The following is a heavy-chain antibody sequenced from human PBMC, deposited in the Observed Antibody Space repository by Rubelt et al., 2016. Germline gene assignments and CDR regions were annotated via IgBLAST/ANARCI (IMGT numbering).Heavy chain of an antibody. D-gene: IGHD6-13*01. Sequence: QLQLQESGPGLLKSSETLSLTCTASGGSISSSSYYWGWIRQPPGKGLEWIGSIYSGGNTYYNASLKSRVTISVDTSKTQFSLNLGSVAAADSAVYYCARGYSTSYYYFDFWGQGALVTVSS. CDR1: GGSISSSSYY. CDR2: IYSGGNT. CDR3: ARGYSTSYYYFDF. J-gene: IGHJ4*02. V-gene: IGHV4-39*01.